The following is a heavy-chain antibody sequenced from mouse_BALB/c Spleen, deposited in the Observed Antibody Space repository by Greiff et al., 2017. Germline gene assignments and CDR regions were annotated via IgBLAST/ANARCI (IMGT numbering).Heavy chain of an antibody. CDR1: GYTFTSYW. Sequence: LKQPGSELVRPGASVKLSCKASGYTFTSYWMHWVKQRPGQGLEWIGNIYPGSGSTNYDEKFKSKATLTVDTSSSTAYMQLSSLTSEDSAVYYFTKDSPFAYWGQGTLVTVSA. CDR3: TKDSPFAY. V-gene: IGHV1S22*01. CDR2: IYPGSGST. J-gene: IGHJ3*01.